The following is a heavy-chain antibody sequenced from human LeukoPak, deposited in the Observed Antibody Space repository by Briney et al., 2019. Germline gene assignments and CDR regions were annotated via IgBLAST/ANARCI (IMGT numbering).Heavy chain of an antibody. CDR2: ISAYNGNT. J-gene: IGHJ6*02. D-gene: IGHD2-2*03. CDR3: AREVDIVVVPAASSYGMDV. Sequence: ASVKISCKASGYTFTSYGISWVRQAPGQGLEWMGWISAYNGNTNYAQKLQGGVTMTTDTSTSTAYMELRSLRSDDTAVYYCAREVDIVVVPAASSYGMDVWGQGTTVTVSS. V-gene: IGHV1-18*01. CDR1: GYTFTSYG.